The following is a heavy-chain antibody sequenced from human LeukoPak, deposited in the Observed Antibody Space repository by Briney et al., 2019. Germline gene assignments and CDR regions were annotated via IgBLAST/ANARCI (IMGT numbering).Heavy chain of an antibody. CDR3: ARDGCSSTSCNRWFDP. Sequence: GRSLRLTCEASGTTFSIYALHWFRQAPGKGLEWVAVISNDGRNEDYADSVKGRFIISRDNTKNTLYLQMNGLRADDTAVYYCARDGCSSTSCNRWFDPWGPGARVTVSS. D-gene: IGHD2-2*01. CDR1: GTTFSIYA. J-gene: IGHJ5*02. CDR2: ISNDGRNE. V-gene: IGHV3-30*01.